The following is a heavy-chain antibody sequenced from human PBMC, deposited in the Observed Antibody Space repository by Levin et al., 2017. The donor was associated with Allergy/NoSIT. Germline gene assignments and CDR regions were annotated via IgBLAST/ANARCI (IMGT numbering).Heavy chain of an antibody. D-gene: IGHD5-12*01. CDR3: ARHVAPDC. CDR2: ISYDGSNK. Sequence: GGSLRLSCAASGFTFSSYAMHWVRQAPGKGLEWVAVISYDGSNKYYADSVKGRFTISRDNSKNTLYLQMNSLRAEDTAVYYCARHVAPDCWGQGTLVTVSS. V-gene: IGHV3-30-3*01. J-gene: IGHJ4*02. CDR1: GFTFSSYA.